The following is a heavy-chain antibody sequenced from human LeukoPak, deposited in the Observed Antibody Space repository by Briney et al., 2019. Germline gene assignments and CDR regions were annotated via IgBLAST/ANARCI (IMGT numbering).Heavy chain of an antibody. CDR1: GFTFNMPY. CDR3: AREFFPPGLLTIVFDN. Sequence: GGSLRVSSAASGFTFNMPYMSWVRQALGKGLEWMANIGDDGSQKNYVDSLKGRFTISRDNTKNSLYLQMDSLRAEDTAVYYCAREFFPPGLLTIVFDNWGQGTLVTVSS. CDR2: IGDDGSQK. V-gene: IGHV3-7*01. J-gene: IGHJ4*02. D-gene: IGHD2/OR15-2a*01.